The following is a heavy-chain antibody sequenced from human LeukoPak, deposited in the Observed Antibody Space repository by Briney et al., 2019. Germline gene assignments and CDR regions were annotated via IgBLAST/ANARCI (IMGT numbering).Heavy chain of an antibody. V-gene: IGHV3-48*01. D-gene: IGHD4-11*01. CDR2: VSSSSSTI. Sequence: GGSLRLSCAASGFTFSSYSMSWVHQAPGKGLEWVSYVSSSSSTIYYADSVKGRFTISRDNAKNSLYLQMNSLRAEDTAVYYCARGAYDYSNYDWFDPWGQGTLVTVSS. J-gene: IGHJ5*02. CDR3: ARGAYDYSNYDWFDP. CDR1: GFTFSSYS.